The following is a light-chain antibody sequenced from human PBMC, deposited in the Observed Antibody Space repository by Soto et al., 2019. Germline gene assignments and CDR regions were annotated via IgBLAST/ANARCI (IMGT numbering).Light chain of an antibody. V-gene: IGLV2-11*01. CDR2: DVN. CDR1: SSDVGAYNF. Sequence: QTVLTQPRSVSWSPGQSVTISCTGNSSDVGAYNFVSWFQQHPGKAPKLLISDVNKRPSGVPDRFSGSKSGNTASLTISGLQAEDEADYYCCSYAGSNYVFGTGTKVTVL. J-gene: IGLJ1*01. CDR3: CSYAGSNYV.